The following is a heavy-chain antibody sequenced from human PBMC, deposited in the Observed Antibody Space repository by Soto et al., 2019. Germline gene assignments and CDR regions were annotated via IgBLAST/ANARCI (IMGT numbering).Heavy chain of an antibody. V-gene: IGHV3-30*18. CDR1: GITFSNYC. CDR3: AKGGHSGSYDY. Sequence: SMRPSCVAPGITFSNYCLHWVPQAPGKGLEWVAVMSYDGSNEYYADSVKGRFTISRDNSKNTLYLQMNSLGAEDTAVYYCAKGGHSGSYDYWGQGTMVTVSS. J-gene: IGHJ4*02. D-gene: IGHD1-26*01. CDR2: MSYDGSNE.